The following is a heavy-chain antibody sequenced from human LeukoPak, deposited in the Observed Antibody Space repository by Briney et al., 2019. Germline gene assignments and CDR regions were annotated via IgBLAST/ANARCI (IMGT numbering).Heavy chain of an antibody. V-gene: IGHV3-48*01. Sequence: GGSLRLSCAASGFTFSSYSMNWVRQAPGKGLEWVSHISSSGSTIYYADSVKGRFTISRDNSKNTLYLQMNSLRAEDTAVYYCAKDRRITMIRGVIRRDWFDPWGQGTLVTVSS. CDR1: GFTFSSYS. CDR2: ISSSGSTI. CDR3: AKDRRITMIRGVIRRDWFDP. D-gene: IGHD3-10*01. J-gene: IGHJ5*02.